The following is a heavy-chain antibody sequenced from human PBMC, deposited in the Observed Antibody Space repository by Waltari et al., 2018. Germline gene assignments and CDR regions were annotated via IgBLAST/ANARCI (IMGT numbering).Heavy chain of an antibody. J-gene: IGHJ4*02. CDR3: ARDSWFGDSPPFDY. D-gene: IGHD3-10*01. CDR1: GYSISSGYY. CDR2: IYHSGST. V-gene: IGHV4-38-2*02. Sequence: QVQLQESGPGLVKPSETLSLTCAVSGYSISSGYYWGWIRQPPGKGLEWIGSIYHSGSTYYNPPIKSRVTILVDTSKNQFSLKLSSVTAADTAVYFCARDSWFGDSPPFDYWGQGTLVTVSS.